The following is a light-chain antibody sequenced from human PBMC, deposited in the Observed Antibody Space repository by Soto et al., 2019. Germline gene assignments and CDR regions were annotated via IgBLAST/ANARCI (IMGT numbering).Light chain of an antibody. CDR1: QSVSNN. CDR3: QQYNNGPRDT. Sequence: ESVLAHSPVPLSLSPGERSTLSCMSIQSVSNNYLAWYQQKPGQAPRLLIYGASNRATGIPDRFSGSGSGTEFNLTISSLQSEDFGGYYCQQYNNGPRDTFGGGTKVEIK. J-gene: IGKJ4*01. V-gene: IGKV3D-15*01. CDR2: GAS.